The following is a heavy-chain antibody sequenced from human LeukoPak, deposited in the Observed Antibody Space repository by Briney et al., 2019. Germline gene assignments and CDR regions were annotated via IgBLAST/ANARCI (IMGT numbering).Heavy chain of an antibody. Sequence: SETLSLTCTVSGGSISNYYWSWIRQPPGKGLEWIGYIYYSGSTNYNPSLKSRVTISVDTSKNQLSLKMTSVTAADTAVYYCAGRYTTSTWSFDPWGQGTLVTVSS. J-gene: IGHJ5*02. CDR3: AGRYTTSTWSFDP. V-gene: IGHV4-59*01. CDR1: GGSISNYY. CDR2: IYYSGST. D-gene: IGHD6-6*01.